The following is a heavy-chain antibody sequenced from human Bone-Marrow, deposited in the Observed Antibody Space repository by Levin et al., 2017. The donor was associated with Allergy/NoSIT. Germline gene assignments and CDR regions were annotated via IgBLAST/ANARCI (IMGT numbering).Heavy chain of an antibody. D-gene: IGHD3-9*01. CDR2: ISWNSGSI. J-gene: IGHJ6*02. CDR3: AKELSSLRYFDWLPYYYYGMDG. V-gene: IGHV3-9*01. CDR1: GFTFDDYA. Sequence: GGSLRLSCAASGFTFDDYAMHWVRQAPGKGLEWVSGISWNSGSIGYADSVKGRFTISRDNAKNSLYLQMNSLRAEDTALYYCAKELSSLRYFDWLPYYYYGMDGWGQGTTVTVSS.